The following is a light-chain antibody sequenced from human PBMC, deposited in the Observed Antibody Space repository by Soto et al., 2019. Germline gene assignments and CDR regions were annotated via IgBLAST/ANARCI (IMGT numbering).Light chain of an antibody. V-gene: IGKV1-12*01. Sequence: DIQMTQSPSSVSASVGDSVIITCRASQDISSWVAWYQQKPGKAPKLLISAASSLQSGLPGRFSGSGSGTDFTLIISSLQPEDFATYFCQQGDSFPFTFGGGTKVDI. CDR1: QDISSW. J-gene: IGKJ4*01. CDR3: QQGDSFPFT. CDR2: AAS.